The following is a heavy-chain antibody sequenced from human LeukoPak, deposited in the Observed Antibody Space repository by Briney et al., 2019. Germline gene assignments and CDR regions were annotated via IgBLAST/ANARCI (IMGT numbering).Heavy chain of an antibody. CDR1: GFTFSSYA. CDR3: AKTSAGIRGGYFDY. Sequence: PGGSLRLSCAASGFTFSSYAMSWVRQAPGKGLEWVSLINDSGGNTYYAHSVKGRFTISRDNSKNTLFLKMSSLRAEDTAVYYCAKTSAGIRGGYFDYWGQGTLVTVSS. D-gene: IGHD3-10*01. V-gene: IGHV3-23*01. CDR2: INDSGGNT. J-gene: IGHJ4*02.